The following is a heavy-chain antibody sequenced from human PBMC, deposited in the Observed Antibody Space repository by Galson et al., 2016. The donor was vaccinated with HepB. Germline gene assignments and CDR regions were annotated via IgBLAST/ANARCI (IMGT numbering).Heavy chain of an antibody. Sequence: LSLTCTVSGGSISSSGYYWGWIRQPPGKGLEWIGSIYYSGTTYYNPSLKSRVTISLDTPKNQFSLKLRSVTAADTAMYYCARHDYDSSGYNWFDPWGQGTLVTVAS. J-gene: IGHJ5*02. CDR3: ARHDYDSSGYNWFDP. CDR1: GGSISSSGYY. V-gene: IGHV4-39*01. D-gene: IGHD3-22*01. CDR2: IYYSGTT.